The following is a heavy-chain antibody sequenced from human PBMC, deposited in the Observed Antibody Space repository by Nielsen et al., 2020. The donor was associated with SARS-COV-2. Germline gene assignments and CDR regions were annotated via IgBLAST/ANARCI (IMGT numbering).Heavy chain of an antibody. CDR2: IGPSDSYT. V-gene: IGHV5-10-1*01. Sequence: VRQMPGKGLEWMGRIGPSDSYTNYSPSFQGHVTISADKSISTAYLQWSSLKASDTAMYYCARQSMAAAGTGSKSYYYYGMDVWGQGTTVTVSS. CDR3: ARQSMAAAGTGSKSYYYYGMDV. D-gene: IGHD6-13*01. J-gene: IGHJ6*02.